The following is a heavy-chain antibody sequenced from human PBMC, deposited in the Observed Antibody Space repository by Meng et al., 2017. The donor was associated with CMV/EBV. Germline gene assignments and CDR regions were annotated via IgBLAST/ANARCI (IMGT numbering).Heavy chain of an antibody. Sequence: ASLKVSCKASGHTFTSYDINWVRQATGQGLEWMGWINPNSGNTGYAQKFQGRATMTRNTSISTAYMELSSLRSEDTAVYYCARGRGVVPAAIVQNWFDPWGQGTLVTVSS. D-gene: IGHD2-2*01. V-gene: IGHV1-8*01. J-gene: IGHJ5*02. CDR3: ARGRGVVPAAIVQNWFDP. CDR2: INPNSGNT. CDR1: GHTFTSYD.